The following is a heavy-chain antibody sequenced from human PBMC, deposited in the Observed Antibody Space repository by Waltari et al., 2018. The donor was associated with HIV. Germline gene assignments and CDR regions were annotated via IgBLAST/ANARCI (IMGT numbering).Heavy chain of an antibody. D-gene: IGHD6-19*01. CDR2: ISYYGDNK. J-gene: IGHJ4*02. Sequence: AHLLESGGGLVQPGGSLRLSCAASGFTFSSYGMHWVRQAPGKGLEWVTVISYYGDNKYYADSVKGRFTISRDNSKNTLYLQMNSLRPEDTAVYYCARGASGWSPGYWGQGTLVTVSS. V-gene: IGHV3-30*03. CDR3: ARGASGWSPGY. CDR1: GFTFSSYG.